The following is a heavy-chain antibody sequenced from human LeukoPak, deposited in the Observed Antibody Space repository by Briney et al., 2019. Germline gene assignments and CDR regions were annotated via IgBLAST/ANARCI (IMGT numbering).Heavy chain of an antibody. Sequence: SETLSLTCTVSGGSISSYYWSWIRQPPGKGLEWIGYIYYSGSTNYNPSLKSRVTISVDTSKNQFSLKLSSVTAADTAVYYCARVRSGWYPREFDYWGQGTLVTVSS. CDR2: IYYSGST. J-gene: IGHJ4*02. D-gene: IGHD6-19*01. V-gene: IGHV4-59*01. CDR3: ARVRSGWYPREFDY. CDR1: GGSISSYY.